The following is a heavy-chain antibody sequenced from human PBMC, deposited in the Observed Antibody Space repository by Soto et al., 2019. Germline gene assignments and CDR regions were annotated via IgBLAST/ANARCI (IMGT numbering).Heavy chain of an antibody. CDR3: ARGHSTSGYDS. CDR1: GASFSGYY. D-gene: IGHD6-6*01. Sequence: SETLSLTCSVYGASFSGYYWSWIRQSPGKGLEWIGEIHHSGSTHYNPSLKSRLTYSIDESQSQFYMMLTSVTAADTALYFCARGHSTSGYDSWGQGSLVTVSS. J-gene: IGHJ4*02. CDR2: IHHSGST. V-gene: IGHV4-34*01.